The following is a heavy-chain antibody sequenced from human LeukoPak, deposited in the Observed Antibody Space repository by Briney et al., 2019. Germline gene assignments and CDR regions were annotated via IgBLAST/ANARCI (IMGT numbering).Heavy chain of an antibody. D-gene: IGHD4-17*01. Sequence: PSETLSLTCTVSGGSISSGDYYWSWIRQPPGKGLEWIGYIYYSGSTYYNPSLKSRVTISVDTSKNQFSLKLSSVTAADTAVYYCARQRGTVTTIENWFDPWGQGTLVTVSS. CDR1: GGSISSGDYY. CDR3: ARQRGTVTTIENWFDP. CDR2: IYYSGST. J-gene: IGHJ5*02. V-gene: IGHV4-30-4*01.